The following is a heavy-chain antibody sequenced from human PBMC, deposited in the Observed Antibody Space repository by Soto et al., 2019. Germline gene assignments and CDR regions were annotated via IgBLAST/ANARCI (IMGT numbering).Heavy chain of an antibody. D-gene: IGHD1-26*01. CDR1: GYSFTTYW. Sequence: GEALKISCKGSGYSFTTYWIVGVRPMAGHGLEWGWLVYPVDSDTRYSPSFQGRDSILAGESISTAFPQWSSLKTADTAMYYCARWAFDRVPIDRFDYGGQGTLVTVST. CDR2: VYPVDSDT. CDR3: ARWAFDRVPIDRFDY. J-gene: IGHJ4*02. V-gene: IGHV5-51*01.